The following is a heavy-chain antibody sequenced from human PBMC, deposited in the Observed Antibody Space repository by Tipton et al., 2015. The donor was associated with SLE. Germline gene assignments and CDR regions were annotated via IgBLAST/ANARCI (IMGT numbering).Heavy chain of an antibody. CDR1: GFTFISYG. J-gene: IGHJ4*02. CDR3: ARAVDSYDY. V-gene: IGHV1-46*01. CDR2: IDPSGGST. D-gene: IGHD2-2*01. Sequence: QLVQSGAEVKKPGASVKVSCKASGFTFISYGISWVRQAPGQGLEWMGRIDPSGGSTNYAQKFQGRVTMTRDTSTSTVYMELSSLRSEDTAVYYCARAVDSYDYWGQGTLVTVSS.